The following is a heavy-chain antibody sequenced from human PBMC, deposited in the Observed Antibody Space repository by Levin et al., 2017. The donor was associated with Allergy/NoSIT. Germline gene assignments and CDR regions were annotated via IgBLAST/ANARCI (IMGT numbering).Heavy chain of an antibody. CDR2: IHHSGSA. V-gene: IGHV4-31*03. Sequence: PSETLSLTCTVSGASISGGTLYWSWIRQRPGKGLEWIGFIHHSGSAYYNPSLKSRLTMSLDTSKSQFSLRVTSGTVADTAVYYCARDECAWLGECYGMDVWGQGTTVIVSS. J-gene: IGHJ6*02. CDR3: ARDECAWLGECYGMDV. D-gene: IGHD3-10*01. CDR1: GASISGGTLY.